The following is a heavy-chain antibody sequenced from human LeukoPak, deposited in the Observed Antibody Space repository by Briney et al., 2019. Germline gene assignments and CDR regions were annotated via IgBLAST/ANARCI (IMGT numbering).Heavy chain of an antibody. D-gene: IGHD3-3*01. CDR2: IYYSGST. CDR1: GGSISSYY. V-gene: IGHV4-59*01. Sequence: SETLSLTCTVSGGSISSYYWSWIRQPPGKGLEWIGYIYYSGSTNYNPSLKSRVTISVDTSKNQFSLKLSSVTAADTAVYYCARAPTYYDFWSGYYRQGQFDYWGQGTLVTVSS. J-gene: IGHJ4*02. CDR3: ARAPTYYDFWSGYYRQGQFDY.